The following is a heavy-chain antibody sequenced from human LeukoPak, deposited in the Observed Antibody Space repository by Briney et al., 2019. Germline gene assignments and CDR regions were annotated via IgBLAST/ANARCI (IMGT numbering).Heavy chain of an antibody. CDR3: ARRYRVATRPIDY. Sequence: PSETLSLTCTVSGGSISSYYWSWIRQPPGKGLEWIGYIYYSGSTNYNPSLKSRVTISVDTSKNQFSLKLSSVTAADTAVYYCARRYRVATRPIDYWGQGTLVTVSS. CDR1: GGSISSYY. D-gene: IGHD5-12*01. J-gene: IGHJ4*02. V-gene: IGHV4-59*12. CDR2: IYYSGST.